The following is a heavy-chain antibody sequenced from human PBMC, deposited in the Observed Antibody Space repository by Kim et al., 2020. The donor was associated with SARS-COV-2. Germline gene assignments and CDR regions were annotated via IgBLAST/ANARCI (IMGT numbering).Heavy chain of an antibody. Sequence: TPSLRSRVTRSVDTSKNQFSLKLCSGTAAATAVYYCARLYSSGWSPLDYWGQGTLVTVSS. V-gene: IGHV4-39*07. D-gene: IGHD6-19*01. CDR3: ARLYSSGWSPLDY. J-gene: IGHJ4*02.